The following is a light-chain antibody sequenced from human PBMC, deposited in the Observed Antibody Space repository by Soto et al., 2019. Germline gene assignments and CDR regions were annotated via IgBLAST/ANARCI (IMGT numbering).Light chain of an antibody. CDR3: QSYNSGPFT. Sequence: DLQMTQSPPSLSAYVGDRVVVTCRASHDIGNSLAWYQQRPGKSPRLLIYVASTLQSGVSARFSGSGSGTNFTLTISSLRPDDVATYYCQSYNSGPFTFGGGTKVEVK. J-gene: IGKJ4*01. CDR1: HDIGNS. CDR2: VAS. V-gene: IGKV1-27*01.